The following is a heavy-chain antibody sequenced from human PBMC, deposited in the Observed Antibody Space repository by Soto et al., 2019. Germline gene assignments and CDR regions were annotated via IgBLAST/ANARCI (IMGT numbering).Heavy chain of an antibody. CDR3: ARHIVATDYYYYYYMDV. CDR1: GYSFTSYW. V-gene: IGHV5-51*01. D-gene: IGHD5-12*01. Sequence: GESLKISCQGSGYSFTSYWIGWVRQMPGKGLEWMGIIYPGDSDTRYSPSFQGQVTISADKSISTAYLQWSSLKASDTAMYYCARHIVATDYYYYYYMDVWGKGTTVTVSS. CDR2: IYPGDSDT. J-gene: IGHJ6*03.